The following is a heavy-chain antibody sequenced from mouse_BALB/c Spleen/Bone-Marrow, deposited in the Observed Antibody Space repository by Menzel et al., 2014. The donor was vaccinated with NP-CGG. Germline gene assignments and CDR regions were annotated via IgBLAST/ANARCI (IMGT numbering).Heavy chain of an antibody. J-gene: IGHJ1*01. V-gene: IGHV7-3*02. Sequence: EVHLVESGGGLVQPGGSLRLSCATSGFTFTDYYMSWVRQPPGKALEWLGFIRNKANGYTTEYSASVKGRLTISRDNSQSILYLQMNTLRAEDSATYYFARDINNVYYWYFDFWGAGTTVTVSS. CDR3: ARDINNVYYWYFDF. CDR2: IRNKANGYTT. CDR1: GFTFTDYY.